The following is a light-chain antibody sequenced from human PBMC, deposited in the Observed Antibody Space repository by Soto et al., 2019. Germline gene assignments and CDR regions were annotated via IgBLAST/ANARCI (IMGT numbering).Light chain of an antibody. J-gene: IGKJ1*01. CDR2: RAS. CDR1: QSITSF. Sequence: DIQMTQSPSSLSASVGDRVTISCRASQSITSFLNWYQQKPGTAPRLLIYRASKVTSGVPPRFSGSGSGRDFTLTISSLRPADIATYFCQQSYSSPPWTFGQGTKVEVK. CDR3: QQSYSSPPWT. V-gene: IGKV1-39*01.